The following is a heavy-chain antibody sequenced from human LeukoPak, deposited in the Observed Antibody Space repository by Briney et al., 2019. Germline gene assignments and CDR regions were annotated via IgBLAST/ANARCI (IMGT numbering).Heavy chain of an antibody. CDR1: GYTFTSYY. CDR3: ARDSAFMTTVTTGMGSGFDY. D-gene: IGHD4-17*01. Sequence: ASVKVSCKASGYTFTSYYMHWVRQAPGQGLEWMGIINPSGGSTNYAQKFQGWVTMTRDTSISTAYMELSRLRSDDTAVYYCARDSAFMTTVTTGMGSGFDYWGQGTLVTVSS. J-gene: IGHJ4*02. CDR2: INPSGGST. V-gene: IGHV1-2*04.